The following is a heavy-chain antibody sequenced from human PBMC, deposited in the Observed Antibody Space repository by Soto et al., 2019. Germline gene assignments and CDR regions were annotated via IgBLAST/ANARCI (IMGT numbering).Heavy chain of an antibody. D-gene: IGHD2-21*02. CDR2: ISYDGSNK. J-gene: IGHJ4*02. Sequence: QVQLVESGGGVVQPGRSLRLSCAASGFTFSSYAMHWVRQAPGKGLEWVAVISYDGSNKYYADSVKGRFTISRDNSKNTLYLQMNSLRAEDTAVYYCARDSPPYCGGDCYSGYWGQGTLVTVSS. V-gene: IGHV3-30-3*01. CDR3: ARDSPPYCGGDCYSGY. CDR1: GFTFSSYA.